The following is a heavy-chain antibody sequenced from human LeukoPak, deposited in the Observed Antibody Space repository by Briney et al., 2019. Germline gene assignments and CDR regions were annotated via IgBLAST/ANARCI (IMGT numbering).Heavy chain of an antibody. J-gene: IGHJ5*02. CDR1: RFTFSSYS. D-gene: IGHD2-2*01. V-gene: IGHV3-21*01. Sequence: GGSLRLSCAASRFTFSSYSMNWVRQAPAKALEWISSISSSSSYIYYADSVKGRFTISRDNAKNSLYLQMNSLRAEDTAVYYCASSSRISPKGFDPWGQGTLVTVSS. CDR2: ISSSSSYI. CDR3: ASSSRISPKGFDP.